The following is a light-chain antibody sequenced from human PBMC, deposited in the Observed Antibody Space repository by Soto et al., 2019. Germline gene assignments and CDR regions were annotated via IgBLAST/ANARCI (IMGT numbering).Light chain of an antibody. CDR1: QSISSSY. Sequence: EIVLTQSPGTLSLSPGERATLSCRASQSISSSYLAWYQQKPGQAPRLLIYGASSRATGIPDRFSGSGSGTDFTLTISRREPEDFAVYYCQQYGRTFGQGTKVDIK. CDR2: GAS. CDR3: QQYGRT. V-gene: IGKV3-20*01. J-gene: IGKJ1*01.